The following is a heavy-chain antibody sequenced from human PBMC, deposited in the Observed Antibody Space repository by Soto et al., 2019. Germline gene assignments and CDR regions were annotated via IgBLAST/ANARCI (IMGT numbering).Heavy chain of an antibody. CDR2: ISWNRENI. CDR3: ANDYYYGSGSHRDACLVY. V-gene: IGHV3-9*01. D-gene: IGHD3-10*01. CDR1: GFTFDDYA. J-gene: IGHJ4*02. Sequence: PWGSLRLSCATSGFTFDDYAMHWVRQVPGKGLEWVSGISWNRENIAYADSVKGRFTISRDNANNSLYLQMNSLRTEDTALYYCANDYYYGSGSHRDACLVYWGQGTLVTVSS.